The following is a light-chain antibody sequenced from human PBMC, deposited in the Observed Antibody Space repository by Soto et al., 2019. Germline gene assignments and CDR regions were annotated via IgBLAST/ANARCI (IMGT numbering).Light chain of an antibody. CDR3: HQYNDGPAGT. CDR1: QSVSNN. V-gene: IGKV3-15*01. CDR2: GAS. J-gene: IGKJ1*01. Sequence: EIVMTQSPATLSVSLGERATLSCRASQSVSNNVAWYQQRPGQAPRLLIYGASTRATGIPARFSGSGSWRDLTLIISSLQSEDFAVYYCHQYNDGPAGTFGQGTKVGLK.